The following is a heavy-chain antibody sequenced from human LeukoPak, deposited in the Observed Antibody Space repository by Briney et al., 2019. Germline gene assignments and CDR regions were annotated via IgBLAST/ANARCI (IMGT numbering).Heavy chain of an antibody. Sequence: SETLSLTCTVSGGSISSGDYYWSWIRQPPGKGLEWIGYIYYSGSTYHNPSLKSRVTISVDTSKNQFSLKLSSVTAADTAVYYCARGGYSYGFDYWGQGTLVTVSS. CDR1: GGSISSGDYY. J-gene: IGHJ4*02. CDR2: IYYSGST. D-gene: IGHD5-18*01. V-gene: IGHV4-30-4*01. CDR3: ARGGYSYGFDY.